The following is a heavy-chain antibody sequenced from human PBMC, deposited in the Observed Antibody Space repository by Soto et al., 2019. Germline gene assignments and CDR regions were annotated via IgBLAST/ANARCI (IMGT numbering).Heavy chain of an antibody. CDR1: GLTFSNYA. V-gene: IGHV3-23*01. D-gene: IGHD2-2*01. CDR2: ISGGGGFT. CDR3: ANAPVVAPAGSEFDY. J-gene: IGHJ4*02. Sequence: LRLSCAASGLTFSNYAMSWVRQAPGKGLEWVSEISGGGGFTNYADSVKGRFTISRDNSKNTLYLQMNSLRAEVTAVYYCANAPVVAPAGSEFDYWGQGTPVTVSS.